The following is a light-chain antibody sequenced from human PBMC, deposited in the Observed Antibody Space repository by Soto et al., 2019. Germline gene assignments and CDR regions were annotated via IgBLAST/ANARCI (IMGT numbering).Light chain of an antibody. J-gene: IGLJ3*02. Sequence: QSVLTQPASVSGSPGQSITISCAGGIGDIGSYNYVSWYQQHQGKAPKLLIYDVSYRPSGISDRFSGSKSGNTASLTISGLQPEDEADYYCSSYGASSTLFGGGTKLTVL. CDR2: DVS. CDR3: SSYGASSTL. CDR1: IGDIGSYNY. V-gene: IGLV2-14*03.